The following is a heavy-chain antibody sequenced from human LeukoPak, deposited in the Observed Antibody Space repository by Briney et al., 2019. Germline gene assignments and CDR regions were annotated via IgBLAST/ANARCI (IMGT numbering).Heavy chain of an antibody. V-gene: IGHV4-34*01. J-gene: IGHJ4*02. D-gene: IGHD2-21*02. CDR1: GGSFSGYY. CDR2: INHSGST. Sequence: KPSETLSLTCAVYGGSFSGYYWSWIRQPPGKGLEWIGEINHSGSTNYNPSLKSRVTISVDTSKNQFSLKLSSVTAADTAVYYCARRNCGGDCYSFVGTNYFDYWGQGTLVTVSS. CDR3: ARRNCGGDCYSFVGTNYFDY.